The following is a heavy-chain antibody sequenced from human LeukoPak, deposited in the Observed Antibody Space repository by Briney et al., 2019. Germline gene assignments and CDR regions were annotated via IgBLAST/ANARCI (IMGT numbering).Heavy chain of an antibody. CDR1: GYTFTSYY. Sequence: ASVKVSCTASGYTFTSYYMHWVRQAPGQGLEWMGIINPSGGSTSYAQKFQGRVTMTRDTSTSTVYMELSSLRSEDTAVYYCARGLEPQMYYYDSSGYYSSLGYWGQGTLVTVSS. V-gene: IGHV1-46*01. J-gene: IGHJ4*02. D-gene: IGHD3-22*01. CDR3: ARGLEPQMYYYDSSGYYSSLGY. CDR2: INPSGGST.